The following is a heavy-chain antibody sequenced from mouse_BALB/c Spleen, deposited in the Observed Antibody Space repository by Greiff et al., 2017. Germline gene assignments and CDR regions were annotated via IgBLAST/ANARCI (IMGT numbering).Heavy chain of an antibody. V-gene: IGHV1-5*01. D-gene: IGHD1-1*01. CDR1: GYTFTSYW. J-gene: IGHJ4*01. Sequence: EVQLQQSGTVLARPGASVKMSCKASGYTFTSYWMHWVKQRPGQGLEWIGAIYPGNSDTSYNQKFKCKAKLTAVTSTSTAYMELSSLTNEDSAVYYCTRKSFPLTTVVDYAMDYWGQGTSVTVSS. CDR3: TRKSFPLTTVVDYAMDY. CDR2: IYPGNSDT.